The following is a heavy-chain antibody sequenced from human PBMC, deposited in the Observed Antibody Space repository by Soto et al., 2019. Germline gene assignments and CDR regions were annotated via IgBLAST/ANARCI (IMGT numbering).Heavy chain of an antibody. Sequence: EVLLLESGGGLVQPGGSLRLSCAASGFTFSNYAMSWVRQAPGKGLEWVSGISGSDGGTDYADSVKGRFTISRDNSKNTLYLQMNSLRAEDTAVYYCAKVGTYDFWSGYDSAFDIWGQGTMVTVSS. CDR1: GFTFSNYA. CDR2: ISGSDGGT. V-gene: IGHV3-23*01. CDR3: AKVGTYDFWSGYDSAFDI. D-gene: IGHD3-3*01. J-gene: IGHJ3*02.